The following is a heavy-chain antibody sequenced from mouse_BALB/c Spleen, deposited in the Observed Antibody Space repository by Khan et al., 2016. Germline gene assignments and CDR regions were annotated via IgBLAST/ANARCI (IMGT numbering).Heavy chain of an antibody. V-gene: IGHV3-2*02. CDR2: IRYSGST. CDR3: TRSPTATRYFDV. J-gene: IGHJ1*01. D-gene: IGHD1-2*01. Sequence: EVQLQESGPGLVKPSQSLSLTCTVTGYSITSDYAWNWIRQFPGNKLEWMGYIRYSGSTTYNPSLKSRISITRDTSTNQFFLPLYAVTTEDTATDYCTRSPTATRYFDVWGAGTTVTVSS. CDR1: GYSITSDYA.